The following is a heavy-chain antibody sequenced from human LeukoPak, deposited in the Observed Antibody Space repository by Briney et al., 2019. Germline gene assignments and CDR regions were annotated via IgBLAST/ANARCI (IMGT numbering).Heavy chain of an antibody. D-gene: IGHD3-3*01. J-gene: IGHJ3*02. V-gene: IGHV1-46*01. CDR3: ARAPMEDFWSGYDARVRVDAFDI. CDR1: GYTFTSYA. Sequence: ASVKVSCKASGYTFTSYAMNWVRQAPGQGLEWMGIINPSDGSTSYAQKFQGRVTMTRDTSTSTVYMELSSLRSEDTAVYYCARAPMEDFWSGYDARVRVDAFDIWGQGTMVTVSS. CDR2: INPSDGST.